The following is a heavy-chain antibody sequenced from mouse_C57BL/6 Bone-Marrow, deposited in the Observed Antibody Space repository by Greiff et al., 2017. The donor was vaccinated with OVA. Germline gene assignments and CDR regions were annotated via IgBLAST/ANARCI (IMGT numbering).Heavy chain of an antibody. D-gene: IGHD1-1*01. Sequence: VQLQQSGAELMKPGASVKLSCKASGYTFTGYCIEWVMQRPGHGLEWIGEILPGSGSTYYNEKFKGKATFTVDTSSNTAYMQLSSLTTEDSAIDYCARSCCYCGPAWFAYWGQGTLVTVSA. V-gene: IGHV1-9*01. CDR3: ARSCCYCGPAWFAY. CDR1: GYTFTGYC. CDR2: ILPGSGST. J-gene: IGHJ3*01.